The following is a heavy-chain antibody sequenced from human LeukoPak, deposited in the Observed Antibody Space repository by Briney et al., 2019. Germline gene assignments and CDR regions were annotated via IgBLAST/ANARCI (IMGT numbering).Heavy chain of an antibody. CDR2: IRYDGSNK. Sequence: PGGSLRLSCAASGFTFSSYGMHWVRQAPGKGLEWVAFIRYDGSNKYYADSVKGRFTISRDNSKNTLYLQMNSLRAEDTAVYYCAKDRPYYFDYWGQGTLVTVSP. CDR1: GFTFSSYG. V-gene: IGHV3-30*02. J-gene: IGHJ4*02. CDR3: AKDRPYYFDY.